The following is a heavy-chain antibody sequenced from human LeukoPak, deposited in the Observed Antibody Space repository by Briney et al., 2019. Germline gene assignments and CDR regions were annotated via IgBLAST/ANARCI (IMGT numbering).Heavy chain of an antibody. CDR1: GGSFSGYY. V-gene: IGHV4-34*01. J-gene: IGHJ2*01. Sequence: SETLSLTCAVYGGSFSGYYWSWIRQPPGKGPEWIGEINHSGSTNYNPSLKSRVTISVDTSKNQFPLKLSSVTAADTAVYYCAQLRGYFDLWGRGTLVTVSS. D-gene: IGHD5-24*01. CDR3: AQLRGYFDL. CDR2: INHSGST.